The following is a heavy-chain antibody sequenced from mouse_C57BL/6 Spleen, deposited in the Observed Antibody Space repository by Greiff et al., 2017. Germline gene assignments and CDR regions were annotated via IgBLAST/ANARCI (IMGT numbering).Heavy chain of an antibody. Sequence: EVKLQESGPGLVKPSQSLSLTCSVTGYSITSGYYWNWLRQFPGNKLEWMGYISYAGSNNYNPSLKNRISITRDTSKNQFFLKLNSVTTEDTATYYCARGNYYGSRRMDYWGQGTSVTVSS. CDR1: GYSITSGYY. CDR2: ISYAGSN. D-gene: IGHD1-1*01. V-gene: IGHV3-6*01. J-gene: IGHJ4*01. CDR3: ARGNYYGSRRMDY.